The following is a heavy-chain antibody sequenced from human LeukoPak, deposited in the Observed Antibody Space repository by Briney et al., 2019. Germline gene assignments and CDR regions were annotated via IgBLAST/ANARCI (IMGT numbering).Heavy chain of an antibody. D-gene: IGHD3-22*01. J-gene: IGHJ4*02. V-gene: IGHV3-66*01. CDR2: IYSGGST. CDR1: GFTVSSNY. Sequence: GGSLRLSCAASGFTVSSNYMSWVRQAPGKGLEWVSVIYSGGSTYYADSVKGRFTISRDNSKNTLYLQMNSLRAEDTAVYYCARALDYYDSSGYYMYYFDYWGQGTLVTVSS. CDR3: ARALDYYDSSGYYMYYFDY.